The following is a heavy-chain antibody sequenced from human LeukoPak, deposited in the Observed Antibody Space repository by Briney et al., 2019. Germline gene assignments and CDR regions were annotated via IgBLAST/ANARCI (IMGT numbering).Heavy chain of an antibody. V-gene: IGHV3-66*01. CDR1: GFTFTNYG. J-gene: IGHJ4*02. CDR3: ARDPGYNYGFDY. D-gene: IGHD5-18*01. Sequence: GGSLRLSCAASGFTFTNYGMHWVRQAPGKGLEWVSIIYSDGTTYYADSVKGRFTISRDNSKNSLYLQMNSLRAEDTAVYYCARDPGYNYGFDYWGQGTLVTVSS. CDR2: IYSDGTT.